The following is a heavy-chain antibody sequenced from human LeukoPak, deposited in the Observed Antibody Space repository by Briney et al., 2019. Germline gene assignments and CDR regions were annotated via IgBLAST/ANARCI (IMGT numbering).Heavy chain of an antibody. Sequence: ASVKVSCKASGYTFTSYAMHWVRQAPGQRLEWMGWINAGNGNTKYSQKFQGRVTITRDTSASTAYMELSSLRSEGTAVYYCARGSGSFYYYGMDVWGQGTTVTVSS. D-gene: IGHD1-26*01. J-gene: IGHJ6*02. CDR3: ARGSGSFYYYGMDV. V-gene: IGHV1-3*01. CDR1: GYTFTSYA. CDR2: INAGNGNT.